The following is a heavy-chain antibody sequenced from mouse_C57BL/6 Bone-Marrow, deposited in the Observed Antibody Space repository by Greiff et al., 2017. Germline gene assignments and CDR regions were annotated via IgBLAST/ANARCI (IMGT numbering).Heavy chain of an antibody. CDR1: GYTFTSYW. D-gene: IGHD1-1*01. CDR3: ARRDYGSSYWYFDV. Sequence: QVQLQQPGAELVMPGASVKLSCKASGYTFTSYWMHWVKQRPGTGLEWIGEIDPSDSYTNYNQKFKGKSTLTVDKSSSTAYMQLSSLTSEDSAVYYCARRDYGSSYWYFDVWGTGTTVTVSS. CDR2: IDPSDSYT. J-gene: IGHJ1*03. V-gene: IGHV1-69*01.